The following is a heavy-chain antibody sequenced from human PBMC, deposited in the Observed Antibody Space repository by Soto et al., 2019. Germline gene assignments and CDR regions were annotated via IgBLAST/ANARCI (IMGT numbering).Heavy chain of an antibody. CDR1: GFTFSSYN. CDR3: ARGYDSSAGDY. CDR2: ISSGRTYT. D-gene: IGHD3-22*01. Sequence: LRLSCAASGFTFSSYNMNWVRQAPGKGLEWVSSISSGRTYTYYADSVKGRFTISRENAKNSVYLQMNSLRAEDTAVYYCARGYDSSAGDYWGQGTLVTVSS. J-gene: IGHJ4*02. V-gene: IGHV3-21*01.